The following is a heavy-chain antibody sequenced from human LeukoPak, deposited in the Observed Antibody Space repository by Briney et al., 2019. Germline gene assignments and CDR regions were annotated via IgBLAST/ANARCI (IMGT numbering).Heavy chain of an antibody. Sequence: GASVKVSCKASGYTFTSYGISWVRQAPGQGLEWMGWISAYNGNTNYAQKLQGRVTMTTDTSTSTAYMELRSLRSDDTAVYYCATGVRGPPWAFGAFDIWGQGTMVTVSS. V-gene: IGHV1-18*01. CDR1: GYTFTSYG. D-gene: IGHD1-14*01. CDR3: ATGVRGPPWAFGAFDI. J-gene: IGHJ3*02. CDR2: ISAYNGNT.